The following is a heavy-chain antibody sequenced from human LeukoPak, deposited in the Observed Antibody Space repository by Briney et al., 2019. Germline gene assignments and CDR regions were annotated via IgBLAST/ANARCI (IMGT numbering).Heavy chain of an antibody. Sequence: GGSLRLSCAASGFTFSSYDMHWVRQAPGKGLEWVAVISYDGSNKYYADSVKGRFTISRDNSKNTLYLQMNGLRAEDTAVYYCARAPRYCSGGSCYWFDPWGQGTLVTVSS. V-gene: IGHV3-30*03. CDR1: GFTFSSYD. CDR3: ARAPRYCSGGSCYWFDP. D-gene: IGHD2-15*01. CDR2: ISYDGSNK. J-gene: IGHJ5*02.